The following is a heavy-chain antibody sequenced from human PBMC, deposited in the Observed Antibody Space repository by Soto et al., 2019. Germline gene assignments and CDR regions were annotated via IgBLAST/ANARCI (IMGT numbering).Heavy chain of an antibody. D-gene: IGHD1-26*01. CDR2: IYYSGTT. CDR1: GYSISSSNW. Sequence: QVQLQESGPGLVKPSDTLSLTCAVSGYSISSSNWWGWIRQPPGKGLEWIGYIYYSGTTYYNPSLKSRVTKTVHTSKNQFSLKQTSVTAVDTTVYYCARREIQGPIDYWGQGTLVTVSA. J-gene: IGHJ4*02. V-gene: IGHV4-28*01. CDR3: ARREIQGPIDY.